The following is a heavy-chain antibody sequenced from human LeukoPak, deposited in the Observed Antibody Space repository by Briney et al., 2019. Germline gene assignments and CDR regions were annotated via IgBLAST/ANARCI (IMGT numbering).Heavy chain of an antibody. D-gene: IGHD2-8*02. Sequence: PSETLSLTCTVSGGSISSYYWSWIRQPPGKGLEWIGYIYYSGSTNYNPSLKSRVTISVDTSKNQFSLKLSSVTAADTAVYYCARAQPWYYFDYWGQGTLVTVSS. V-gene: IGHV4-59*01. CDR2: IYYSGST. J-gene: IGHJ4*02. CDR3: ARAQPWYYFDY. CDR1: GGSISSYY.